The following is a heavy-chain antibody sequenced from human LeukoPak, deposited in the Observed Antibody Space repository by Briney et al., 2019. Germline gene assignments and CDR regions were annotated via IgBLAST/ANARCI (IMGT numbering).Heavy chain of an antibody. J-gene: IGHJ6*02. D-gene: IGHD2-15*01. V-gene: IGHV3-48*04. CDR2: ISSSSSTI. Sequence: LPGGSLRLSCAASGFTFSSYSMNWVRQAPGKGLEWVSYISSSSSTIYYADSVKGRFTISRDNAKNSLYLQMNSLRAEDTAVYYCASTGGLYCSGGSCSKLGAYYYGMDVWGQGTTVTVSS. CDR3: ASTGGLYCSGGSCSKLGAYYYGMDV. CDR1: GFTFSSYS.